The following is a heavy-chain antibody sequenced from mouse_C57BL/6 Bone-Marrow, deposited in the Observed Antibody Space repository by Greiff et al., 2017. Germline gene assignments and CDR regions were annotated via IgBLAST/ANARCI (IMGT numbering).Heavy chain of an antibody. V-gene: IGHV1-69*01. CDR1: GYTFTSYW. D-gene: IGHD3-1*01. CDR3: ERSSGYPDY. J-gene: IGHJ2*01. CDR2: IDPSASYT. Sequence: QVQLQQPGAELVMPGASVKLSCKASGYTFTSYWMPWVKQRPGQSLEWIGEIDPSASYTNYNQKFKGNSTLTVDKSSSTAYMQLSSLTSKDSAVYYCERSSGYPDYWGQGTTLTVSS.